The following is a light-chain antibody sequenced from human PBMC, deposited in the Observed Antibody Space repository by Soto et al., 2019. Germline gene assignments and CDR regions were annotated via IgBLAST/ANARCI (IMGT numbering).Light chain of an antibody. J-gene: IGKJ5*01. V-gene: IGKV1-39*01. CDR2: GAS. CDR3: QQTYATSIT. Sequence: DIAISQCPSSLAASVGDRVTITCRASHPISNYLNWYQHRPGKAPKLLIYGASTLQSGVPSRFSGSESGTDFTLTITSLQPEDCATYYCQQTYATSITFGQGTRLEIK. CDR1: HPISNY.